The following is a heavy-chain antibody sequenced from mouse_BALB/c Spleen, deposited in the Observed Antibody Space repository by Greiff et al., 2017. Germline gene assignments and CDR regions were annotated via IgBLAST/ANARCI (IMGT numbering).Heavy chain of an antibody. CDR2: INPSNGRT. J-gene: IGHJ4*01. CDR3: VWSLASSHPNWMDY. Sequence: QVQLQQPGAELVKPGASVKLSCKASGYTFTSYWLHWVKQRPGQGLEWIGEINPSNGRTNYNEKFKGKSTLTVDKSSSTAYMQLSSLPSEDSAVYSCVWSLASSHPNWMDYWGQGTSVTVSA. D-gene: IGHD4-1*01. CDR1: GYTFTSYW. V-gene: IGHV1S81*02.